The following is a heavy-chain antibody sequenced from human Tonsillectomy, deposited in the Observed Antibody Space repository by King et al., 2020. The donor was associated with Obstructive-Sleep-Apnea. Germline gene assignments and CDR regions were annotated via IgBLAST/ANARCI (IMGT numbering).Heavy chain of an antibody. V-gene: IGHV4-31*03. J-gene: IGHJ3*02. D-gene: IGHD5-18*01. Sequence: QLQESGPGLVKPSQTLSLTCTVSGGSISSGGYYWSWIRQHPGKGLEWMGYIYYSGSTYYNPSLKSRVTISVDTSKNQFSLKLSSVTAADTAVYYCASWYSYGLKAFDIWGQGKMVTVSS. CDR1: GGSISSGGYY. CDR3: ASWYSYGLKAFDI. CDR2: IYYSGST.